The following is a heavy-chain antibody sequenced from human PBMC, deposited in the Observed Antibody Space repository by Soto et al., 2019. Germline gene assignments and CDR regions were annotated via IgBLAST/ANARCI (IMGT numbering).Heavy chain of an antibody. CDR3: ARAPVMITFGGVIALAFRGSRWFYP. J-gene: IGHJ5*02. D-gene: IGHD3-16*02. Sequence: QVQLQESGPGLVKPSQTLSLTCTVSGGSISSGDYYWSWIRQPPGKGLEWIGYIYYSGSTYYNPSLKSRVTISVDTSKTQFSLQLSSVTAADTAVYYCARAPVMITFGGVIALAFRGSRWFYPWGQGTLVTVSS. CDR2: IYYSGST. V-gene: IGHV4-30-4*01. CDR1: GGSISSGDYY.